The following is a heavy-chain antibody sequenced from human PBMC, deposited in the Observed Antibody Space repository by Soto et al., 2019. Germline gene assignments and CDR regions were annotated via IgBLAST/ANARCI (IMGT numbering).Heavy chain of an antibody. D-gene: IGHD2-15*01. CDR2: MNPNSGNT. CDR3: ARGPIEYYYMEV. V-gene: IGHV1-8*01. Sequence: ASVKVSCKASGYTFTSYDINWVRQATGQGLEWMGWMNPNSGNTGYAQKFQGRVTMTRSTSISTAYMELSSLRSEDTAVYYCARGPIEYYYMEVSGKGTTVTVSS. J-gene: IGHJ6*03. CDR1: GYTFTSYD.